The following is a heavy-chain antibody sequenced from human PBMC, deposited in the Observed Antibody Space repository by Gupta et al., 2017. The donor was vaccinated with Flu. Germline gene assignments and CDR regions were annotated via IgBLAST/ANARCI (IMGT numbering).Heavy chain of an antibody. D-gene: IGHD3-10*01. Sequence: QVRLQESGAGLVQPSETLCLTCTVSDGSISTYCWSWIRQPPGQGLEWIGYICYQGTINYNPPLKSRITISLDTPKSQFSLRLSSVTAEDTAVYYCAREGDSGIHHCGQGTLVTVSS. J-gene: IGHJ1*01. CDR1: DGSISTYC. V-gene: IGHV4-4*08. CDR3: AREGDSGIHH. CDR2: ICYQGTI.